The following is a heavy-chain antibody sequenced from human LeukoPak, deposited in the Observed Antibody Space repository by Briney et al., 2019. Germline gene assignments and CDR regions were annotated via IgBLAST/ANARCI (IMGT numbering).Heavy chain of an antibody. CDR2: INTNTGNP. D-gene: IGHD3-9*01. V-gene: IGHV7-4-1*02. J-gene: IGHJ4*02. Sequence: ASVTVSCKAFGDTFSDMNWVRHAPGQGLEWMGWINTNTGNPTYVQGFRGRFVFSLDTSVNTAYLQISSLKADDTAVYYCARGDWVAWGQGTLVTVSA. CDR3: ARGDWVA. CDR1: GDTFSD.